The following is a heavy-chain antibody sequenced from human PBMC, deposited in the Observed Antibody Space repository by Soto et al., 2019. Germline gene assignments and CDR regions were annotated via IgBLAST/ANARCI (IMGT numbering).Heavy chain of an antibody. Sequence: QVQLVQSGAEVKKPGSSVQVSCKASGGTFSSYAISWVRQAPGQGLEWMGGIIPIFGTANYAQKFQGRVTITADESTSTAYRVMSSLRSEDTAVYYCARGGLVPAATNWFDPWGQGTLVTVSS. J-gene: IGHJ5*02. V-gene: IGHV1-69*12. D-gene: IGHD2-2*01. CDR2: IIPIFGTA. CDR1: GGTFSSYA. CDR3: ARGGLVPAATNWFDP.